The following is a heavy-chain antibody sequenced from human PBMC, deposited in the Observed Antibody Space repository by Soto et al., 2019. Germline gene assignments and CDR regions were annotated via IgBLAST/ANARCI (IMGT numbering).Heavy chain of an antibody. Sequence: PGGSLRLSCAASGFTFSSYGMHWVRQAPGKGLEWVAVIWYDGSNKYYADSVKGRITISRDNSKNTLYLQMNSLRAEDTAVYYCARDPNDVDTAMVSPAAPFDYWGQGT. CDR1: GFTFSSYG. CDR3: ARDPNDVDTAMVSPAAPFDY. CDR2: IWYDGSNK. D-gene: IGHD5-18*01. V-gene: IGHV3-33*01. J-gene: IGHJ4*02.